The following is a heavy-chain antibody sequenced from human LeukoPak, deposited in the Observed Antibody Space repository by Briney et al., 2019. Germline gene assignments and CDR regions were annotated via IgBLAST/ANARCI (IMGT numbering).Heavy chain of an antibody. CDR2: ISGSGGST. CDR1: GFTFSSYA. V-gene: IGHV3-23*01. Sequence: PGGSLRLSCAASGFTFSSYAMSWVRQAPGKGLEWVSAISGSGGSTYYADSVKGRFTISRDNAKNSLYLQMNSLRAEDTALYYCAKDSDFRGYYYRGYLQKYFDYWGQGTLVTVSS. D-gene: IGHD3-22*01. J-gene: IGHJ4*02. CDR3: AKDSDFRGYYYRGYLQKYFDY.